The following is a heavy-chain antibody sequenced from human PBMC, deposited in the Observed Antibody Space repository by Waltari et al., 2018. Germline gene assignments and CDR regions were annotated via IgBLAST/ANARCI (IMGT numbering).Heavy chain of an antibody. CDR1: GGTFSSYT. Sequence: QVQLVQSGAEVKKPGSSVKVSCKASGGTFSSYTISWVRQAPGQGLEWMGRIIPILGIANYAQKFQGRVTITADKSTSTAYMELSSLRSEDTAVYYCARGYSYGGGFAYWGQGTLVTVSS. J-gene: IGHJ4*02. CDR3: ARGYSYGGGFAY. CDR2: IIPILGIA. D-gene: IGHD5-18*01. V-gene: IGHV1-69*02.